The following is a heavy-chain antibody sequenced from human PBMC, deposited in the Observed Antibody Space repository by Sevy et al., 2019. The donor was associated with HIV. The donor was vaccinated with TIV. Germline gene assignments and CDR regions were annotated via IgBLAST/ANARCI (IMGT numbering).Heavy chain of an antibody. CDR1: GFTFSDYY. J-gene: IGHJ4*02. V-gene: IGHV3-72*01. Sequence: GGSLRLSCAASGFTFSDYYMHWVRQAPGKGLEWVGRIGNKANSYTTESAASVKGRFTISRGDSKNSLYLQMHSLKTDDTAVYYCASVMRRILWWSVDSWGQGTLVTVSS. D-gene: IGHD2-21*01. CDR2: IGNKANSYTT. CDR3: ASVMRRILWWSVDS.